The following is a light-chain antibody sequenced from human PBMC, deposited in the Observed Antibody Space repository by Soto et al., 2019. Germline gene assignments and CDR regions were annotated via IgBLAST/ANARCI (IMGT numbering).Light chain of an antibody. CDR2: TTS. J-gene: IGKJ3*01. V-gene: IGKV1-33*01. Sequence: DIRLTQSPSSLSASVGDRVTITCQASQDIRASLNWYQQKPVKAPKLLIYTTSDLQTGVSSRFSGCGSGTNFSFTITTLQPEDVATYYCQQVDYLPFTFGPGTGVDIK. CDR1: QDIRAS. CDR3: QQVDYLPFT.